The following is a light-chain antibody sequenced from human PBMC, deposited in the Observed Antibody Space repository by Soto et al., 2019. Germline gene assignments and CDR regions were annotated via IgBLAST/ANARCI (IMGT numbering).Light chain of an antibody. Sequence: IQMSQSPASLSASIGVNVSITCRASQSISNYLNWYQQKPGKDPKLLIYAASSLQSGVPSRFSGSGSGTDFTLTISSLQPEDFATYYCQQSYITPWTFGQGTKV. CDR3: QQSYITPWT. V-gene: IGKV1-39*01. CDR1: QSISNY. CDR2: AAS. J-gene: IGKJ1*01.